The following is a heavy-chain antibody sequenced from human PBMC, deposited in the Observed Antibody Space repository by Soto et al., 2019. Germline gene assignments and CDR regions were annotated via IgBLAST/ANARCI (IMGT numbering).Heavy chain of an antibody. J-gene: IGHJ6*03. Sequence: QVQLQESGPGLVKPSETLSLTCTVSGGSISSYYWSWIRQPPGKGLEWIGYIYYSGSTNYNPSLTSRVTISVDTSKNQFSLKLSSVTAADTAVYYCASSVVAATLLNYYYMDVWGKGTTVTVSS. CDR1: GGSISSYY. CDR2: IYYSGST. CDR3: ASSVVAATLLNYYYMDV. D-gene: IGHD2-15*01. V-gene: IGHV4-59*08.